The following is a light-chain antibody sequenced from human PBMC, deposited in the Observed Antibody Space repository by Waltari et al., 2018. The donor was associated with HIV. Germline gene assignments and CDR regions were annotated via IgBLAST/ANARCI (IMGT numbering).Light chain of an antibody. Sequence: EIVLTQSPATLSLSPGERATLSCRASQRVATYLAWYQHKPGQAPRLLLYDVFHRATGSPARFSGSGSGTDYTLTISSLEPEDFAVYYCQERSSWPPDFGQGTRLEIK. CDR3: QERSSWPPD. J-gene: IGKJ5*01. CDR2: DVF. CDR1: QRVATY. V-gene: IGKV3-11*01.